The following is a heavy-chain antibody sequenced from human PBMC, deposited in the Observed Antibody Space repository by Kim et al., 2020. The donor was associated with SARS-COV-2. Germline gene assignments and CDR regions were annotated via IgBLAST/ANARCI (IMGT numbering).Heavy chain of an antibody. CDR2: IDHDGSST. V-gene: IGHV3-74*01. D-gene: IGHD1-26*01. J-gene: IGHJ3*02. Sequence: GGSLRLSCAASGFTFRSYWMHWVRQAPGKGLVWVSRIDHDGSSTTYADSVKGRFTVSRDNAKNTLYLQMNSLRAEDTAVYFCARTIVGAVFDIWGQGTMVTVSS. CDR1: GFTFRSYW. CDR3: ARTIVGAVFDI.